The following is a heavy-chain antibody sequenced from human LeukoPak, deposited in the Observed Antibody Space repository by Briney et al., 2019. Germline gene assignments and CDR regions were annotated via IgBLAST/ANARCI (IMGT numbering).Heavy chain of an antibody. CDR1: GGSISSYY. J-gene: IGHJ3*02. D-gene: IGHD3-22*01. CDR2: IYTSGST. CDR3: ASITYYYDSSGYSNDAFDI. V-gene: IGHV4-4*07. Sequence: SETLSLTCTVSGGSISSYYWSCIRQPAGKGLEWIGRIYTSGSTNYNPSLKSRVTMSVDTSKNQVSLKLSSVTAADTAVYYCASITYYYDSSGYSNDAFDIWGQGTMVTVSS.